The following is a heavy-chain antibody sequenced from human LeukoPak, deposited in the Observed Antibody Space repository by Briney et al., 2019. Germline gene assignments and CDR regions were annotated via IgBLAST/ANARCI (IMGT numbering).Heavy chain of an antibody. Sequence: PGESLRLSCAASGLPFSSYAMSWVRQAPGRGLEWLSGLSGSGGDTDYADSVKGRFTISRDNSKNTLYLQMNSLRAEDTAVYCCAKGIRYCSTPSCYTPFDYWGQGTLVTVSS. CDR3: AKGIRYCSTPSCYTPFDY. J-gene: IGHJ4*02. CDR2: LSGSGGDT. D-gene: IGHD2-2*02. CDR1: GLPFSSYA. V-gene: IGHV3-23*01.